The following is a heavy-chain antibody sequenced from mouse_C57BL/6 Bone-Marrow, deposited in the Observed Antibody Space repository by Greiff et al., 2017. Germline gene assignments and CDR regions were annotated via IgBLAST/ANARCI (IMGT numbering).Heavy chain of an antibody. CDR1: GYTFTDYY. CDR2: INPNNGGT. Sequence: EVQLQQSGPELVKPGASVKISCKASGYTFTDYYMNWVKQSHGKSLEWIGDINPNNGGTSYNQKFKGKATLTVDKSSSTAYMELRSLTSEDSAVDYCAKDPGRQYYFDYWGQGTTLTVSS. CDR3: AKDPGRQYYFDY. D-gene: IGHD1-1*01. J-gene: IGHJ2*01. V-gene: IGHV1-26*01.